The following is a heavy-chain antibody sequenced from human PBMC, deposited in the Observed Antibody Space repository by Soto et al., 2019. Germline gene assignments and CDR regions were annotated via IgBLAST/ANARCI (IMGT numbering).Heavy chain of an antibody. CDR2: VYSGSAT. V-gene: IGHV3-53*02. CDR3: ARDRGDYVAEYFQH. Sequence: EVQLVETGGGLVQPGGSLRLSCAASGFIVSDNYMNWVRQAPGKGLEWLSVVYSGSATYYADSVKGRFTISRDNSKNTVFLQMNSLRAEDTAVYYCARDRGDYVAEYFQHWGQGTLVTVSS. D-gene: IGHD4-17*01. CDR1: GFIVSDNY. J-gene: IGHJ1*01.